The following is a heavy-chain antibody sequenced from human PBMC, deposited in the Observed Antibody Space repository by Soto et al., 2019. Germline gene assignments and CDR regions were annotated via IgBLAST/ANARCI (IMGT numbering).Heavy chain of an antibody. CDR2: IYYSGST. CDR1: GGSISSYY. J-gene: IGHJ5*02. Sequence: SETLPLTCTVSGGSISSYYWSWIRQPPGKGLEWIGYIYYSGSTNYNPSLKSRVTISVDTSKNQFSLKLSSVTAADTAVYYCARSTGTTNWFDPWGQGTLVTVSS. CDR3: ARSTGTTNWFDP. D-gene: IGHD1-7*01. V-gene: IGHV4-59*01.